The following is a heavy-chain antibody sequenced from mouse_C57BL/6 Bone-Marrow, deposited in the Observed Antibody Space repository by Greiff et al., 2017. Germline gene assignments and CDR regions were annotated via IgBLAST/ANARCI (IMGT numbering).Heavy chain of an antibody. CDR1: GFNIKDDY. CDR3: TYYGSRYFDV. J-gene: IGHJ1*03. D-gene: IGHD1-1*01. V-gene: IGHV14-4*01. CDR2: IDPENGDT. Sequence: VHVKQSGAELVRPGASVKLSCTASGFNIKDDYMHWVKQRPEQGLEWIGWIDPENGDTEYASKFQGKATITADTSSNTAYLQLSSLTSEDTAVYYCTYYGSRYFDVWGTGTTVTVAS.